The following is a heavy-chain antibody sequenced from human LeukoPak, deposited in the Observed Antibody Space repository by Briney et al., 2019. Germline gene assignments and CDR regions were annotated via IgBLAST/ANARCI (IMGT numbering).Heavy chain of an antibody. CDR2: VNHSGST. J-gene: IGHJ4*02. D-gene: IGHD3-10*01. CDR3: ARYGSGSSPFDY. CDR1: GGSFSGYS. V-gene: IGHV4-34*01. Sequence: SETLSLTCAVYGGSFSGYSWTWIRQPPGKGLEWIGEVNHSGSTNYNPSLKSRVTISVDTSKNQFSLKLSSVTAADTAVYYCARYGSGSSPFDYWGQGTLVTVSS.